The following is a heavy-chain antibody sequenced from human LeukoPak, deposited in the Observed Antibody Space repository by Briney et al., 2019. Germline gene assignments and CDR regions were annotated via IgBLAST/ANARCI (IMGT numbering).Heavy chain of an antibody. Sequence: SVKVSCKASGDTFIPYTFSWVRQAPGQGLEWMGRIIPSLDISNYAQKFQGRVTLSADKATTTTYMELSSLRSEDTAVHYCAREVGQQLPTGYYYGMDVWGQGTTVTVSS. CDR2: IIPSLDIS. CDR3: AREVGQQLPTGYYYGMDV. D-gene: IGHD6-13*01. CDR1: GDTFIPYT. J-gene: IGHJ6*02. V-gene: IGHV1-69*04.